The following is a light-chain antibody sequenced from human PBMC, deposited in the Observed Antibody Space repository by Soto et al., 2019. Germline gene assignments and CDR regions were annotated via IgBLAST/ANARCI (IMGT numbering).Light chain of an antibody. V-gene: IGLV2-8*01. CDR2: EVS. J-gene: IGLJ2*01. CDR3: SSYAGSNNLVV. Sequence: QSALTQPPSASGSPGQSVTISCTGTSSDVGTYNYVSWYQQHPGKAPKVMIYEVSKRPSGVPDRFSCYKSGNTASLTVSGLQAEDEADYYCSSYAGSNNLVVFGGGTKVTVL. CDR1: SSDVGTYNY.